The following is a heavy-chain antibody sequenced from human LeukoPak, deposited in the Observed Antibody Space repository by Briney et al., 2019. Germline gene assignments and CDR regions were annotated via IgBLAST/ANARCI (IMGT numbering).Heavy chain of an antibody. Sequence: GASVKVSCKASGYTFTGYYMHWVRQAPGQGLEWMGWINPNSGGTNYAQKFQGRVTMTRDTSISTAYMELSRLRSDDTAVYYCAREIRVGVYDSSGYYLDYWGQGTLVIVSS. D-gene: IGHD3-22*01. CDR2: INPNSGGT. CDR1: GYTFTGYY. J-gene: IGHJ4*02. CDR3: AREIRVGVYDSSGYYLDY. V-gene: IGHV1-2*02.